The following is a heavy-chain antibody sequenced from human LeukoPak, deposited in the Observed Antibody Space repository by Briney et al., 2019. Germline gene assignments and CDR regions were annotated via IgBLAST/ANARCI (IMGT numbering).Heavy chain of an antibody. CDR1: GFTFSSYW. CDR2: INQDGSEK. Sequence: PGGSLRLSCAASGFTFSSYWMSWVRQAPGKGLEWVANINQDGSEKNYVDSVKGRFTISRDNSKNTLYLQMNSLRAEDTAVYYCASGSYWLHYYYGMVVWGQGTTATVSS. J-gene: IGHJ6*02. V-gene: IGHV3-7*03. CDR3: ASGSYWLHYYYGMVV. D-gene: IGHD1-26*01.